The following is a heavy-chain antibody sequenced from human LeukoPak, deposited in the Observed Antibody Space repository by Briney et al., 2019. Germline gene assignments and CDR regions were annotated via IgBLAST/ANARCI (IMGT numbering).Heavy chain of an antibody. CDR2: IYYSGST. CDR1: GGSISSYY. J-gene: IGHJ6*02. Sequence: SETLSLTCTVSGGSISSYYWSWIRQPPGKGLEWIGYIYYSGSTNYNPSLKSRVTISVDTSKNQFSLKLSSVTAADTAVYYCARTLVMVGVGMDVWGQGTTVTVSS. D-gene: IGHD2-15*01. V-gene: IGHV4-59*08. CDR3: ARTLVMVGVGMDV.